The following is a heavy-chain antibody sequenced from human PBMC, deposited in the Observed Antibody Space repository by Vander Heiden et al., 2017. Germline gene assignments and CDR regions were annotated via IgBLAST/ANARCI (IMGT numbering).Heavy chain of an antibody. CDR2: VHYTGNA. Sequence: QVHLQRSGPGLAKPSETLSLTCTSSGDSITTHYWSWIRQSTGKGLEWIGYVHYTGNANYHSSLKSRVTISVDTSKNKFSLRVSSVTAADTAVYYCARGPLDSGYTYFDSWGQGPLVTVSS. D-gene: IGHD6-25*01. CDR1: GDSITTHY. J-gene: IGHJ4*02. CDR3: ARGPLDSGYTYFDS. V-gene: IGHV4-59*11.